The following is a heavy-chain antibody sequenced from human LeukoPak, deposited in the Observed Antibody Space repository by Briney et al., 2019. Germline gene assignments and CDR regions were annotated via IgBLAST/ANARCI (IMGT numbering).Heavy chain of an antibody. CDR2: IIIIVTTT. Sequence: GGSLRLSCAASGFSFSVYEIHWVRQAPGKGLEWISDIIIIVTTTYYTDSVKGRFPIYRDNAKNSLYMQMHSLRAEDTAVYYCTTLTVASHFDCWGQGTLVTVSS. J-gene: IGHJ4*02. CDR1: GFSFSVYE. D-gene: IGHD5-12*01. V-gene: IGHV3-48*03. CDR3: TTLTVASHFDC.